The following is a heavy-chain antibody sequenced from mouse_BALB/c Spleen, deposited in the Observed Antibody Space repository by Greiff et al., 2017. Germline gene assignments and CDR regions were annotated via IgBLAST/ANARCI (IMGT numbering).Heavy chain of an antibody. D-gene: IGHD2-1*01. Sequence: EVKLVESGGGLVKPGGSLKLSCAASGFTFSSYAMSWVRQTPEKRLEWVATISSGGSYTYYPDSVKGRFTISRDNATNTLYLQMSSLRSEDTAMYYCARHLVYGNYWYFDVWGAGTTVTVSS. J-gene: IGHJ1*01. CDR1: GFTFSSYA. CDR2: ISSGGSYT. V-gene: IGHV5-9-3*01. CDR3: ARHLVYGNYWYFDV.